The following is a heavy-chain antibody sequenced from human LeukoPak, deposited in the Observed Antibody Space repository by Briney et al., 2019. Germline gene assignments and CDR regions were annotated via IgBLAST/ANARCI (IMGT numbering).Heavy chain of an antibody. D-gene: IGHD6-19*01. V-gene: IGHV3-21*01. CDR3: ATNSPDSSGSYVGPFER. Sequence: GGSLRLSCAASGFTFSGYSMNWVRQAPGKGLEWVSSISGSSGYLYYADSVKGRFTISRDNAKNSLYLQMNSLRDEDTAVYYCATNSPDSSGSYVGPFERWGQGTLVTVSS. J-gene: IGHJ4*02. CDR2: ISGSSGYL. CDR1: GFTFSGYS.